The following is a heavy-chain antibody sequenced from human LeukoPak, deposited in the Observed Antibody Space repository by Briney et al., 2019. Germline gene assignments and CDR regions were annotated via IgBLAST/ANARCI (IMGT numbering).Heavy chain of an antibody. D-gene: IGHD3-10*01. V-gene: IGHV3-7*01. CDR2: IRQDGGEE. CDR3: ARDGGLWFGELFGPSWFDP. CDR1: AFAFSSYW. J-gene: IGHJ5*02. Sequence: PGGSLRLSCVASAFAFSSYWMTWVRQAPGKGLEWVANIRQDGGEEYYVDSVKGRFTISRDNAKNSLYLQMNSLRAEDTAVYYCARDGGLWFGELFGPSWFDPWGQGTLVTVSS.